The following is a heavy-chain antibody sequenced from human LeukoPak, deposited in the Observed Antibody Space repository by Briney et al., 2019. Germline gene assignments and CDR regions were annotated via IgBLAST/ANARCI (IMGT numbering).Heavy chain of an antibody. V-gene: IGHV3-23*01. Sequence: PGGSLRLSCTASGFTFRTYAMNWVRQAPGKGLEWLSGISGSGNGTYYADSVKGRFTISRDNSKNMVYLQMNSLTVEDAATYYCAKRTMSAFDSWGQGTLLIVPS. J-gene: IGHJ4*02. CDR2: ISGSGNGT. CDR1: GFTFRTYA. CDR3: AKRTMSAFDS. D-gene: IGHD5-24*01.